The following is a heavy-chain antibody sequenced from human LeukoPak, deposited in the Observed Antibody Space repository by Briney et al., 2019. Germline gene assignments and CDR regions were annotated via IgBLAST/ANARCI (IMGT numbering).Heavy chain of an antibody. CDR1: GYTFTSYG. D-gene: IGHD6-13*01. Sequence: GASVKVSCKASGYTFTSYGISWVRQAPGQGLEWMGWISAYNGNTNYAQKLQGRVTMTTDTSASTAYMELRSLRSDDTAVYYCARVSGSSWAYNWFDPWGQGTLVTVSS. CDR2: ISAYNGNT. V-gene: IGHV1-18*01. CDR3: ARVSGSSWAYNWFDP. J-gene: IGHJ5*02.